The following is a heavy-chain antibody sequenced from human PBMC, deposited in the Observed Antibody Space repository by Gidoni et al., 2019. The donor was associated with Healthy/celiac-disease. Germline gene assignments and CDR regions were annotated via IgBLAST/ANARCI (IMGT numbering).Heavy chain of an antibody. CDR2: IGTAGDT. D-gene: IGHD2-2*02. CDR1: GFTFSSYD. J-gene: IGHJ6*03. V-gene: IGHV3-13*01. Sequence: EVQLVESGGGLVQPGGSLRLSCAASGFTFSSYDMHWVRQATGKGLEWVSAIGTAGDTYYPGSVKGRFTISRENAKNSLYLQMNSLRAGDTAVYYCARGVYCSSTSCYNYYYYMDVWGKGTTVTVSS. CDR3: ARGVYCSSTSCYNYYYYMDV.